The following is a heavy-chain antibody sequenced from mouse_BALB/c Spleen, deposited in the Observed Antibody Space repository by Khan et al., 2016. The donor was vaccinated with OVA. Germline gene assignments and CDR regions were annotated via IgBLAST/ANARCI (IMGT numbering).Heavy chain of an antibody. Sequence: QLEESGPGLVKPSQSLSLTCTVTGYSITSDYAWNWIRQFPGNKLEWMGYISYSGSPSYNPSLKSRISITRDTSKNQFFLQLNSVTTADTATYYGAKRYAMDYWGQGTSVTVSS. CDR2: ISYSGSP. J-gene: IGHJ4*01. CDR3: AKRYAMDY. CDR1: GYSITSDYA. V-gene: IGHV3-2*02.